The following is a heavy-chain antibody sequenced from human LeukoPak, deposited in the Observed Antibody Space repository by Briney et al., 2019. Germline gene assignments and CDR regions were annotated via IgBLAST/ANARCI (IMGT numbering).Heavy chain of an antibody. V-gene: IGHV3-9*01. J-gene: IGHJ4*02. Sequence: GGSLCLTCAASGFTFSEYAMHWVRQLPGKGLEWVSGISWNSGSIGHADSVKSRFTISRDNGKNSLYLQMNNLRAEDTALYYCAKEYNSRWYWDYFDYWGQGTLVTVSS. D-gene: IGHD6-13*01. CDR1: GFTFSEYA. CDR3: AKEYNSRWYWDYFDY. CDR2: ISWNSGSI.